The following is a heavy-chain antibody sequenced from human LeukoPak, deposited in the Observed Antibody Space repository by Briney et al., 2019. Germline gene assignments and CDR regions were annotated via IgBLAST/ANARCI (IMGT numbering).Heavy chain of an antibody. J-gene: IGHJ4*02. CDR2: ISGSGGNV. V-gene: IGHV3-23*01. CDR3: AKSGYNRFDY. D-gene: IGHD5-24*01. CDR1: GFTFSSYG. Sequence: PGGSLRLSCAASGFTFSSYGMSWVRQAPGKGLEWVSSISGSGGNVYYAGSVKGRFTISRDNSKNTLYLQMNSLRAEDTAVYYCAKSGYNRFDYWGQGTLVTVSS.